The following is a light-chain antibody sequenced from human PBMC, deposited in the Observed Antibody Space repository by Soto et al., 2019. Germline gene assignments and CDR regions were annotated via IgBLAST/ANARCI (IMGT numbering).Light chain of an antibody. V-gene: IGLV2-14*03. CDR3: SSSTSSSTVAVV. CDR2: DVS. CDR1: SSDVGDYKY. Sequence: QSALTQPASVSGSPGQSITISCTGTSSDVGDYKYVSWYQQHPGKAPKLMIYDVSNRPSGVSNRFSGSKSGNTASLTISGLQAEDEADYYCSSSTSSSTVAVVFGGGTKVTVL. J-gene: IGLJ2*01.